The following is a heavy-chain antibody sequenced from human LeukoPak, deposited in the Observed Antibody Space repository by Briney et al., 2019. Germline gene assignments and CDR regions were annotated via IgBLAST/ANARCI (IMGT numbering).Heavy chain of an antibody. CDR1: GFTFSSYA. V-gene: IGHV3-23*01. CDR2: ISGSCGST. CDR3: ARDGRGYSGYDYVGDY. D-gene: IGHD5-12*01. Sequence: GGSLRLSCAASGFTFSSYAMSWVRQAPGKGLEWVSAISGSCGSTSYADSVKGRFTISRDNAKNTLYLQMNSLRAGDTAVYYCARDGRGYSGYDYVGDYWGQGTLVTVSS. J-gene: IGHJ4*02.